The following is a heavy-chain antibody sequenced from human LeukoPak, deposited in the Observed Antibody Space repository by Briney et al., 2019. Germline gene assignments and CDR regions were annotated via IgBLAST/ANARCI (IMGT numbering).Heavy chain of an antibody. CDR1: GYSFTSYW. V-gene: IGHV5-10-1*01. CDR2: IDPSDSYT. CDR3: ARHAEMATAPSYYYYGMDV. Sequence: GESLKISCKGSGYSFTSYWISWVRQMPGKGLEWIGRIDPSDSYTNYSPSFQGHVTISADKSISTAYLQWSSLKTSDTAMYYCARHAEMATAPSYYYYGMDVWGQGTTVTVSS. D-gene: IGHD5-24*01. J-gene: IGHJ6*02.